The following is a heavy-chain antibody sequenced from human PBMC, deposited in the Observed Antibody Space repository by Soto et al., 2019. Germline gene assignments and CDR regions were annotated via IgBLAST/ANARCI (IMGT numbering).Heavy chain of an antibody. CDR1: GFNFNAYV. Sequence: GGSLRLSCAASGFNFNAYVVNCVRQAPGKGLEWVSIISFTGDSRYYADSVKDRFTISRDNSQNTLYLQMNSLRAEDTAVYYCAKKSCSSPGCPYGMDVWGQGTTVTVSS. D-gene: IGHD2-2*01. J-gene: IGHJ6*02. V-gene: IGHV3-23*01. CDR2: ISFTGDSR. CDR3: AKKSCSSPGCPYGMDV.